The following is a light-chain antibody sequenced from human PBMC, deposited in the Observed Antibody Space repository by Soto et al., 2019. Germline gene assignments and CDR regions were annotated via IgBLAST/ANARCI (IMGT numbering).Light chain of an antibody. Sequence: VIWMTQSPSLLSASTGDRFTISCRMSQGISSYLAWYQQKPGKAPELLIYDASSLESGVPSRFSGSGSGTEFTLTISSLQPDDFATYYCQQYSSYSGFGQGTKVDIK. CDR2: DAS. CDR3: QQYSSYSG. V-gene: IGKV1D-8*03. CDR1: QGISSY. J-gene: IGKJ1*01.